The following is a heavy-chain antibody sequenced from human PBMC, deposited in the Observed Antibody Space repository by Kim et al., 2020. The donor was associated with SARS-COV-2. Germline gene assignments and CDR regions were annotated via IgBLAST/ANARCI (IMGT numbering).Heavy chain of an antibody. J-gene: IGHJ4*02. CDR1: GDTFSSYA. D-gene: IGHD2-21*01. CDR2: IIPIFGTA. V-gene: IGHV1-69*13. CDR3: ARDLTSDGYKGY. Sequence: SVKVSCKASGDTFSSYAISWVRQAPGQGLEWMGGIIPIFGTANYAQKFQGRVTITADESTSTAYMELSSLRSEDTAVYYCARDLTSDGYKGYWGQGTLVTVSS.